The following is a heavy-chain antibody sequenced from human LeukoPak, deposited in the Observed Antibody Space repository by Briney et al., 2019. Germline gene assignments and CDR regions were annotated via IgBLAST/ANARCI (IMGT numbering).Heavy chain of an antibody. CDR3: AIYSCYSIFDY. J-gene: IGHJ4*02. CDR2: MNPNSGNT. D-gene: IGHD2-15*01. V-gene: IGHV1-8*01. Sequence: GASVKVSCKASGYTFTSYDINWVRQAPGQGREWMGWMNPNSGNTGYAQKFQGRVTMTRNTSISTAYMELSSLRSEDTAVYYCAIYSCYSIFDYWGQGTLVTVSS. CDR1: GYTFTSYD.